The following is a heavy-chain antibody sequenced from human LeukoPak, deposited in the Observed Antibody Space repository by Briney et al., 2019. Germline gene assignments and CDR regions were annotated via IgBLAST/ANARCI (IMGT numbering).Heavy chain of an antibody. CDR1: GGSISSYY. CDR3: ARGVGSNENPYYYYYYMDV. D-gene: IGHD3-10*01. J-gene: IGHJ6*03. V-gene: IGHV4-59*01. CDR2: IYYSGST. Sequence: PSETLSLTCTVSGGSISSYYWSWIRQPPGKGLEWIGYIYYSGSTNYNPSLKSRVTISVDTSKNQFSLKLSSVTAADTAVYYCARGVGSNENPYYYYYYMDVWGKGTTVTVSS.